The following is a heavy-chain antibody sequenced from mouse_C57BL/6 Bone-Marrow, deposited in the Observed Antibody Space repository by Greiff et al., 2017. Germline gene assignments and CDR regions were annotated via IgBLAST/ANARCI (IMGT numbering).Heavy chain of an antibody. CDR3: ATYYGAY. CDR2: LYPGSGST. D-gene: IGHD2-10*01. V-gene: IGHV1-55*01. Sequence: VQLQQPGAELVKPGASLTMSCTASGYTFTSYWITWVNQRPRQGLECIGDLYPGSGSTNYNETFKSKVTLTVDTSSSTAYMQLSSLTSEDSAGYYGATYYGAYWGQGTTLTVSS. J-gene: IGHJ2*01. CDR1: GYTFTSYW.